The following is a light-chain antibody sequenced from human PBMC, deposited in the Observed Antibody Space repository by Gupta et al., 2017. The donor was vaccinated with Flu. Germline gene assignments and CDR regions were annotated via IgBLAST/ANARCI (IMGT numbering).Light chain of an antibody. CDR1: NSNIGRNT. Sequence: QSLLTQPPSSSGTPGQRVTISCSGSNSNIGRNTLSWYQQLPGAAPKLIIQNDNQRPSGVPVRFSGAKAGTSASLTISGLQSEDEGDFYCATWDDSLNGPVFGGGTRLTAL. J-gene: IGLJ3*02. V-gene: IGLV1-44*01. CDR3: ATWDDSLNGPV. CDR2: NDN.